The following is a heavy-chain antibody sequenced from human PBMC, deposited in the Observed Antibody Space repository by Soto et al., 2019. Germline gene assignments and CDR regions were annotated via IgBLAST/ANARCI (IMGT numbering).Heavy chain of an antibody. J-gene: IGHJ6*02. D-gene: IGHD5-12*01. CDR1: GGSISSGSYY. CDR3: ARDSGYDYHYYGMDV. Sequence: SETLSLTCAVSGGSISSGSYYWSWIRQPPGKGLEWIGYIYYSGSTNYNPSLKSRVTISVDTSKNQFSLKLSSVTAADTAVYYCARDSGYDYHYYGMDVWGQGTTVTVSS. V-gene: IGHV4-61*01. CDR2: IYYSGST.